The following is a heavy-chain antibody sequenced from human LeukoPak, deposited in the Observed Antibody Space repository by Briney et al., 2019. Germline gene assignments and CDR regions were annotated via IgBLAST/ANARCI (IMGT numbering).Heavy chain of an antibody. CDR2: ISGSGGST. CDR1: GFTFSSYA. Sequence: GGSLRLSCAASGFTFSSYAMSWVRQAPGKGLERVSAISGSGGSTYYADSVKGRFTISRDNSKNTLYLQMNSLRAEDTAVYYCAKVSNLDDFWSGYSHFDYWGQGTLVTVSS. V-gene: IGHV3-23*01. J-gene: IGHJ4*02. CDR3: AKVSNLDDFWSGYSHFDY. D-gene: IGHD3-3*01.